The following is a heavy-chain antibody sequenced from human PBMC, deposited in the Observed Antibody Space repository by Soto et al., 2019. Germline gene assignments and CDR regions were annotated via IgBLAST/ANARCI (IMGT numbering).Heavy chain of an antibody. J-gene: IGHJ4*02. V-gene: IGHV4-31*03. Sequence: PSETLSLTCTVSGVSITSGGFFWTWIRQHPGKGLEGVGYIHYTGSTTYNPSLKSRGSRSADTAKNQCSLRRSCVTAADTAVDFCSRGPDYCKDVAQIDYWGQGSLVTVSS. CDR3: SRGPDYCKDVAQIDY. CDR2: IHYTGST. CDR1: GVSITSGGFF. D-gene: IGHD2-15*01.